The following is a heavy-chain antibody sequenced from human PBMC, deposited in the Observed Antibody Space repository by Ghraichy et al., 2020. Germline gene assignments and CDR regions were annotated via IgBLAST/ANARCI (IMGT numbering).Heavy chain of an antibody. Sequence: SLNISCTVSGGSISSGGYYWSWIRQHPGKGLEWIGYIYYSGSTSYNPSLKSRVTILVDTSKNQFSLKLSSVTGADTAMYYCARRSGYIVGGMDVWGQGTTVTVSS. V-gene: IGHV4-31*03. CDR2: IYYSGST. CDR1: GGSISSGGYY. CDR3: ARRSGYIVGGMDV. D-gene: IGHD3-3*01. J-gene: IGHJ6*02.